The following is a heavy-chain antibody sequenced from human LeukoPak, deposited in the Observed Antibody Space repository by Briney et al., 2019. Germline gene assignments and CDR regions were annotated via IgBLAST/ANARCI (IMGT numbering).Heavy chain of an antibody. V-gene: IGHV1-18*01. CDR3: ARDLGETVRGVNRY. J-gene: IGHJ4*02. D-gene: IGHD3-10*01. CDR1: GYTFTSYG. Sequence: EASVKVSCKASGYTFTSYGISWVRQAPGQGLEWMGWISAYNGNTNYAQKLQGRVTMTTDTSTSTAYMELRSLRSDDTAVYYCARDLGETVRGVNRYWGQGTLVTVSS. CDR2: ISAYNGNT.